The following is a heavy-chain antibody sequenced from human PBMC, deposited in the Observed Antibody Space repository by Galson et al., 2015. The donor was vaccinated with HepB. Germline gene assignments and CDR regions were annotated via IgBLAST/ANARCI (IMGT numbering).Heavy chain of an antibody. CDR1: GHSFTVYS. D-gene: IGHD3-10*01. CDR2: ITPNSGGT. J-gene: IGHJ6*02. Sequence: SCKASGHSFTVYSMHWVRQAPGQGLAWMGWITPNSGGTNYAQKFQGRVTMTRDTSISTAYMELSRLKSDDTAVYYCATDGGDVWGQGTTVTVSS. CDR3: ATDGGDV. V-gene: IGHV1-2*02.